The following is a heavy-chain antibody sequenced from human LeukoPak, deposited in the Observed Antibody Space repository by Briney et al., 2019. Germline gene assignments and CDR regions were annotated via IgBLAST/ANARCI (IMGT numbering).Heavy chain of an antibody. J-gene: IGHJ4*02. Sequence: PGGSLRLSCEASGFTFSGYAMSWVRQAPGGGLEWVSSINAFGARTYYADSVKGRFTIYRDNSKNTLYLQMNSLRAEDTALYYCAKVALGYCSGSSCYYFDYGGQGTLVTVSS. CDR1: GFTFSGYA. V-gene: IGHV3-23*01. CDR2: INAFGART. D-gene: IGHD2-15*01. CDR3: AKVALGYCSGSSCYYFDY.